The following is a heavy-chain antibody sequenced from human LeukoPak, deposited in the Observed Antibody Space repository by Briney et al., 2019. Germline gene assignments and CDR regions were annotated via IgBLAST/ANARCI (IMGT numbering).Heavy chain of an antibody. Sequence: ASVKVSCKASGYTFTSYDINWVRQATGQGLEWMGWMNPNSGNTGYAQKFQGRVTITRNTSISTAYMELSSLRSEDTAVYYCAIGHYDFWSGYYGYYYYYYMGVWGKGTTVTVSS. J-gene: IGHJ6*03. V-gene: IGHV1-8*03. D-gene: IGHD3-3*01. CDR1: GYTFTSYD. CDR3: AIGHYDFWSGYYGYYYYYYMGV. CDR2: MNPNSGNT.